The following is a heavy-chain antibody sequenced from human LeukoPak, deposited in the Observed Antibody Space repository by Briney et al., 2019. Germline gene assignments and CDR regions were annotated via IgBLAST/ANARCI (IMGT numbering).Heavy chain of an antibody. V-gene: IGHV3-23*01. Sequence: PGGSLRLSCAASGFTFSSYAMSWVRQAPGKGPEWVSAISGSGGSTYYADSVKGRFTISRDNSKNTLYLQMDSLRAEDTAVYYCANGDGLCHRVYFDYWGQGTLVTVSS. CDR3: ANGDGLCHRVYFDY. D-gene: IGHD2-2*01. CDR2: ISGSGGST. J-gene: IGHJ4*02. CDR1: GFTFSSYA.